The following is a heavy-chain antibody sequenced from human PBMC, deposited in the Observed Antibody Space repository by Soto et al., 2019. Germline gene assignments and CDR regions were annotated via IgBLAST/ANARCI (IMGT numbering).Heavy chain of an antibody. CDR2: MNPNSGNT. D-gene: IGHD6-19*01. CDR3: ARGQAVADAFDI. CDR1: GYTFTSYD. V-gene: IGHV1-8*01. Sequence: ASVKVSCKASGYTFTSYDINWVRQATGQGLEWMGWMNPNSGNTGYAQKFQGRVTMTRNTSISTAYMELSSLRSEVTAVYYCARGQAVADAFDIWGQGTMVTVSS. J-gene: IGHJ3*02.